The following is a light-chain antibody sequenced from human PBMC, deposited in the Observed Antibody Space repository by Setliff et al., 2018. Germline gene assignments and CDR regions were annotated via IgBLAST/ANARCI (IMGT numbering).Light chain of an antibody. CDR1: SSDIGGYNY. CDR2: EVN. J-gene: IGLJ1*01. V-gene: IGLV2-8*01. CDR3: SSYAGSRNFYV. Sequence: QSALTQPPSASGSPGQSVTISCTGTSSDIGGYNYVSWYQQHPGKAPKLMIYEVNKRPSGVPDRFSGSKSGNTASLTVSGPQAEDEADYYCSSYAGSRNFYVFGTGTKVTVL.